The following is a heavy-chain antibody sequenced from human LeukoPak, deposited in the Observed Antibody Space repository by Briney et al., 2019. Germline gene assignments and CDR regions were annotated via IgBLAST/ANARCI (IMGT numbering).Heavy chain of an antibody. J-gene: IGHJ5*02. V-gene: IGHV3-23*01. Sequence: GGSLRLSCAASGFTFSNYAMSWVRQAPGKGLEWVSAISGSGGSTYYADSVKGRFTISRDNSKNTLYLQMNSLRAEDTAVYYCAKGDDILTGYNWFDPWGQGTLVTVSS. CDR2: ISGSGGST. CDR3: AKGDDILTGYNWFDP. D-gene: IGHD3-9*01. CDR1: GFTFSNYA.